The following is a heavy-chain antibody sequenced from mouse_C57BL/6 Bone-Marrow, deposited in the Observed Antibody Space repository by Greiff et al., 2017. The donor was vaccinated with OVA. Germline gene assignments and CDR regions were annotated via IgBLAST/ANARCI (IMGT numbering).Heavy chain of an antibody. D-gene: IGHD1-1*01. CDR2: INPYNGDT. CDR1: GYSFTGYF. V-gene: IGHV1-20*01. Sequence: VQLQQSGPELVKPGDSVKISCKASGYSFTGYFMNWVMQSHGKSLEWIGRINPYNGDTFYNQKFKGKATLTVDKSSSTAHMELRSLTSEDSAVYYCARGRILRWYFDVWGTGTTVTVSS. CDR3: ARGRILRWYFDV. J-gene: IGHJ1*03.